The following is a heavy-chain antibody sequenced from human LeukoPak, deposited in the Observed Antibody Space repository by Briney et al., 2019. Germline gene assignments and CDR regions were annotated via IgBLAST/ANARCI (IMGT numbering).Heavy chain of an antibody. V-gene: IGHV1-18*01. CDR3: ARDMVLTIEPNYYYYYMDV. J-gene: IGHJ6*03. Sequence: ASVKVSCKASGYTFTSYGISWVRQAPGQGLEWMGWISAYNGNTNYAQKLQGRVTMTTDTSTSTAYMELRSLRSDDTAVYYCARDMVLTIEPNYYYYYMDVWGKGTTVTVSS. CDR1: GYTFTSYG. D-gene: IGHD4/OR15-4a*01. CDR2: ISAYNGNT.